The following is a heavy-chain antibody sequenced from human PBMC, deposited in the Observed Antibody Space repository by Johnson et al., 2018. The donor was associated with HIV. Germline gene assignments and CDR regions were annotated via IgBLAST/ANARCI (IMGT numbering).Heavy chain of an antibody. CDR2: IYSGGST. CDR3: ARVVYDSSGYDWVDAFDI. D-gene: IGHD3-22*01. CDR1: GFTFSGSA. J-gene: IGHJ3*02. Sequence: VQLVESGGGVVQPGGSLKLSCAASGFTFSGSAMHWVRQASGKGLEWVSVIYSGGSTYYADSVKGRFTISRDNSKNTLYLQMNSLRAEDTAVYYCARVVYDSSGYDWVDAFDIWGQGTMVTVSS. V-gene: IGHV3-66*01.